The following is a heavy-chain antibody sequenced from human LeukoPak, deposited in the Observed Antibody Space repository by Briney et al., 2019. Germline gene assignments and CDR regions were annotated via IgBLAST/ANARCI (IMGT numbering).Heavy chain of an antibody. CDR3: ARVADYYDSSGYYHYYYMDV. Sequence: GGSLRLSCAASGFTFSSYWMSWVRQAPGKVLEWVANIKQDGSEKYYVDSVKGRFTISRDNAKNSLYLQMNSLRAEDTAVYYCARVADYYDSSGYYHYYYMDVWGKGTTVTVSS. D-gene: IGHD3-22*01. J-gene: IGHJ6*03. CDR2: IKQDGSEK. V-gene: IGHV3-7*01. CDR1: GFTFSSYW.